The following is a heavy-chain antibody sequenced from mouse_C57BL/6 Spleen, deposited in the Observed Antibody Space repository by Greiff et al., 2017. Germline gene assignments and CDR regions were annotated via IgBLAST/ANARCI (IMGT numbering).Heavy chain of an antibody. CDR1: GFSLTSYG. Sequence: VQLQQSGPGLVQPSQSLSITCTVSGFSLTSYGVHWVRQSPGKGLEWLGVIWSGGSTDYNATFISRLSISKDNSKSQIFFKMNRLQAGDTAIYYCARTVTTRTFAMDYWGQGTSVTVSS. CDR3: ARTVTTRTFAMDY. V-gene: IGHV2-2*01. J-gene: IGHJ4*01. D-gene: IGHD2-5*01. CDR2: IWSGGST.